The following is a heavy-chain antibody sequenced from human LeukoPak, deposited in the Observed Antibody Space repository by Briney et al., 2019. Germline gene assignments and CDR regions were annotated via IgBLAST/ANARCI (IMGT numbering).Heavy chain of an antibody. CDR3: ARGRSIVGAKDWFDP. J-gene: IGHJ5*02. CDR2: INHSGST. CDR1: GGSFSGYY. V-gene: IGHV4-34*01. Sequence: SETLSLTCAVYGGSFSGYYWSWIRQPPGKGLEWIGEINHSGSTNYNPSLKSRVTISVDTSKNQFSLKLSSVTAADTAVYYCARGRSIVGAKDWFDPWGQGTLVTVSS. D-gene: IGHD1-26*01.